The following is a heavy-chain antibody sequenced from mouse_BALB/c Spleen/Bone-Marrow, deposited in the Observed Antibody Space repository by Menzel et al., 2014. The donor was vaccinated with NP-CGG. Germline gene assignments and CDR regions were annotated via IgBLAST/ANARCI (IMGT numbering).Heavy chain of an antibody. CDR2: INPESNTI. Sequence: EAQRVESGGGLVQPGGSLKLSCAASGFDSSRYWMSWVRQAPGKGLQWIGEINPESNTINYTPSLKDKFIISRDNVKNTLYLQMSKVRSEDTALYCCARLGYYGWFAYWGQGTLVTVSA. CDR1: GFDSSRYW. CDR3: ARLGYYGWFAY. D-gene: IGHD2-3*01. J-gene: IGHJ3*01. V-gene: IGHV4-1*02.